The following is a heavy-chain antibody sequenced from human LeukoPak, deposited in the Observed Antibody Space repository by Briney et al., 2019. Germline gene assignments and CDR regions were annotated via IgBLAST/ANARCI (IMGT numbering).Heavy chain of an antibody. Sequence: GGSLRPSCAASGFTFDDYAMHWVRQAPGKGLEWVSGISWNSGSIGYADSVKGRFTISRDNAKNSLYLQMNSLRAEDTALYYCAKARWFGELSLPSFDYWGQGTLVTVSS. CDR1: GFTFDDYA. D-gene: IGHD3-10*01. CDR3: AKARWFGELSLPSFDY. J-gene: IGHJ4*02. V-gene: IGHV3-9*01. CDR2: ISWNSGSI.